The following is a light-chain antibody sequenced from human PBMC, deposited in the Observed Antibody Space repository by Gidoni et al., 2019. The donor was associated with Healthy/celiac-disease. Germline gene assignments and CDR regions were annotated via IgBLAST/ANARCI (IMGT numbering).Light chain of an antibody. V-gene: IGKV1-33*01. Sequence: DIQKTQSPSSLSASVGDRVTITCQASQDIINYLNWYQQQPGKATKLLIYDSSNLETGVPSRFSGSGSGTDFTFTISSLQPEDIATYYCQQYDNLPLTFXGXTKVEIK. CDR2: DSS. CDR3: QQYDNLPLT. J-gene: IGKJ4*01. CDR1: QDIINY.